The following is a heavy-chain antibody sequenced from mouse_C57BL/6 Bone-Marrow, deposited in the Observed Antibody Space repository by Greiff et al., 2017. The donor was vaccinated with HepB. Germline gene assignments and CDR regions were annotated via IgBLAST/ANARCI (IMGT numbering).Heavy chain of an antibody. CDR2: INPNNGGT. D-gene: IGHD2-4*01. CDR1: GYTFTDYC. J-gene: IGHJ4*01. CDR3: ARRGYDYDYYAMDY. Sequence: VQLQQSGPELVKPGASVKISCKASGYTFTDYCMNWVKQSHGKSLEWIGDINPNNGGTSYNQKFKGKATLTVDKSSSTAYMELRSLTSEDSAVYYCARRGYDYDYYAMDYWGQGTSVTVSS. V-gene: IGHV1-26*01.